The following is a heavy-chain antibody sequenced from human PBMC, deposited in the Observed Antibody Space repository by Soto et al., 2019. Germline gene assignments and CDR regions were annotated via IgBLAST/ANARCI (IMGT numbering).Heavy chain of an antibody. J-gene: IGHJ5*02. V-gene: IGHV4-30-2*01. D-gene: IGHD6-13*01. CDR2: IYHSGST. Sequence: SETLSLTCAVSGGSISSGGYSWSWIRQPPGKGLEWIGYIYHSGSTYYNPSLKSRVTISVDRSKNQFSLKLSSVTAADTAVYYCARGIAAAGMVEDWFDPWGQGTLVTVSS. CDR1: GGSISSGGYS. CDR3: ARGIAAAGMVEDWFDP.